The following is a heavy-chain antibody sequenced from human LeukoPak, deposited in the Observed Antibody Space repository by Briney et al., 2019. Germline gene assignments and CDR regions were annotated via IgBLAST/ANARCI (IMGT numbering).Heavy chain of an antibody. CDR2: IIPIFGTA. CDR3: ARGVSGYQGYYNMDV. Sequence: SVKVSCKASGGTFSSYAINWVRQAPGQGLERVGRIIPIFGTANYAQKFQGRVTITTDESTSTAYMELSSLRSEDTAVYYCARGVSGYQGYYNMDVWDKGTTVTVSS. J-gene: IGHJ6*03. CDR1: GGTFSSYA. D-gene: IGHD3-22*01. V-gene: IGHV1-69*05.